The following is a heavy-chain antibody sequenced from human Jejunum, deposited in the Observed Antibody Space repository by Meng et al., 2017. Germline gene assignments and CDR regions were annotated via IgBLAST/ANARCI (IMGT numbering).Heavy chain of an antibody. J-gene: IGHJ4*02. D-gene: IGHD3-22*01. CDR2: IYHSGTT. Sequence: GQLQEPGPGLVKPSGTLSLTCTVSGGSISNWWSWVRQPPGKGLEWIGDIYHSGTTNYNPSLQSRVTISVDKSENQFSLKPRSVTAADTAVYYCARVQGDFYDNDAYYSYFAYWGPGALVTVSS. CDR3: ARVQGDFYDNDAYYSYFAY. V-gene: IGHV4-4*02. CDR1: GGSISNW.